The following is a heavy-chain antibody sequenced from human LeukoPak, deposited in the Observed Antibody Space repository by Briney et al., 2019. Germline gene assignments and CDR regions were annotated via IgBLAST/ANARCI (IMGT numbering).Heavy chain of an antibody. Sequence: SVKVSCKASGGTFSSYAISWVRQAPGQGLEWMGGIIPIFGTANYAQKFQGRVTITTDESTSTAYMELSSLISEDTAVYYCARRFARYYYDSSGYFDYWGQGTLVTVSS. J-gene: IGHJ4*02. CDR1: GGTFSSYA. CDR2: IIPIFGTA. D-gene: IGHD3-22*01. CDR3: ARRFARYYYDSSGYFDY. V-gene: IGHV1-69*05.